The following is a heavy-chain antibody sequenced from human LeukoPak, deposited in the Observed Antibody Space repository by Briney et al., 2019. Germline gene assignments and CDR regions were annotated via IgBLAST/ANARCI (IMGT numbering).Heavy chain of an antibody. J-gene: IGHJ6*03. D-gene: IGHD6-19*01. CDR2: MNPNSGNT. Sequence: VASVKVSCKASGYTFTSYDISRVRQATGQGLEWMGWMNPNSGNTGYAQRFQGRVTMTRNTSISTAYMELSSLRSEDTAVYYCARGTRIAVAGILGYYYYYYMDVWGKGTTVTISS. V-gene: IGHV1-8*01. CDR1: GYTFTSYD. CDR3: ARGTRIAVAGILGYYYYYYMDV.